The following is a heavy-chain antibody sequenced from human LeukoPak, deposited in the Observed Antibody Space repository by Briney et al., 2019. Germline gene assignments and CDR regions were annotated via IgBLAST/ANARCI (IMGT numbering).Heavy chain of an antibody. CDR3: ARVYRGSHFDY. Sequence: GGSLRLSCAASGFTFSSYRMKWVRQAQGRGVGWVSSISSSSSYIYYADSVKGRFTISRDNAKNSLYLQMNSLRAEDTAVYYCARVYRGSHFDYWGQGTLVTVSS. CDR1: GFTFSSYR. J-gene: IGHJ4*02. CDR2: ISSSSSYI. D-gene: IGHD1-26*01. V-gene: IGHV3-21*01.